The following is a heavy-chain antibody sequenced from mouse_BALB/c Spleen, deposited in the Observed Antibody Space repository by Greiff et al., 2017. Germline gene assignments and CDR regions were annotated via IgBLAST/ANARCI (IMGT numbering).Heavy chain of an antibody. CDR3: ARGYGYPYYFDY. V-gene: IGHV5-17*02. J-gene: IGHJ2*01. CDR2: ISSGSSTI. Sequence: EVQGVESGGGLVQPGGSRKLSCAASGFTFSSFGMHWVRQAPEKGLEWVAYISSGSSTIYYADTVKGRFTISRDNPKNTLFLQMTSLRSEDTAMYYCARGYGYPYYFDYWGQGTTLTVSS. CDR1: GFTFSSFG. D-gene: IGHD1-2*01.